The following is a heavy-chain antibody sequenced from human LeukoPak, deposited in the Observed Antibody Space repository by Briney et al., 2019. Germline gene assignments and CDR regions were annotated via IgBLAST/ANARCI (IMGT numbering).Heavy chain of an antibody. D-gene: IGHD2-8*01. V-gene: IGHV3-23*01. CDR2: ITGGGDNT. CDR1: GFTFRNYA. CDR3: ARVQSGVRAFDI. Sequence: PAGSLRLSCAASGFTFRNYAMTWVRQAPGKGLEWVSTITGGGDNTYYADSVKGRFTISRDNSKNTVFLQMDSLRVEDSAVYYCARVQSGVRAFDIWGQGTMVTVSS. J-gene: IGHJ3*02.